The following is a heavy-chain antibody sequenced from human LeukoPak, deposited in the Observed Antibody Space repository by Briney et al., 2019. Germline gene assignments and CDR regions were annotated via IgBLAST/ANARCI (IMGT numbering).Heavy chain of an antibody. CDR2: ISSSGSTI. CDR1: GFTFSIYE. D-gene: IGHD6-19*01. J-gene: IGHJ4*02. V-gene: IGHV3-48*03. Sequence: PGGSLTLSCAASGFTFSIYEMNRVRQAPGKGLEWVSYISSSGSTIYYADSVKGRFTISRDNAKNSLYLQMNSLRAEDTAVYYCARDRRAVAYDYWGQGTLVTVSS. CDR3: ARDRRAVAYDY.